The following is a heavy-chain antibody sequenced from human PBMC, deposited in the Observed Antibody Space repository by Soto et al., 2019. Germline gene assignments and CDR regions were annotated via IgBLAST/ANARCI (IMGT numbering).Heavy chain of an antibody. CDR2: ISGSGGST. CDR3: AKVASYYDSSGYYYGDY. J-gene: IGHJ4*02. D-gene: IGHD3-22*01. V-gene: IGHV3-23*01. CDR1: GFTFSSYA. Sequence: GGSLRLSCAASGFTFSSYAMSWVRQAPVKGLEWVSAISGSGGSTYYADSVKGRFTISRDNSKNTLYLQMNSLRAEDTAVYYCAKVASYYDSSGYYYGDYWGQGTLVTVSS.